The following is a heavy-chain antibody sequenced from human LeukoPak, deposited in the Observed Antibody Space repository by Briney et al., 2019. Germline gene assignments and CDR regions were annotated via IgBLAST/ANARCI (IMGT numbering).Heavy chain of an antibody. CDR3: ARESGSYPTDY. CDR1: GFTFSSYS. D-gene: IGHD1-26*01. V-gene: IGHV3-21*01. Sequence: GGSLRLSCAASGFTFSSYSMNWVRQAPGKGLEWVSSISSSSSYIYYADSVKGRFTISRDNAKNSLYLQMNSLRAEDTAVYYCARESGSYPTDYWGQGTLVTVSS. J-gene: IGHJ4*02. CDR2: ISSSSSYI.